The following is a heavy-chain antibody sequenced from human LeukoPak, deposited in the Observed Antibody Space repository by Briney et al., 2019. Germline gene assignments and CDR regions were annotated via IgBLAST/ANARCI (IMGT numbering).Heavy chain of an antibody. CDR1: GFTFSSYG. D-gene: IGHD6-13*01. Sequence: GGSLRLSCAASGFTFSSYGMHWVRQAPGKGLEWVANIRQDGSEKYYVDSVKGRFTISRDNAKNSLYLQMNSLRAEDTAVYYCARDSPFIAAAGTSLDYWGQGTLVTVSS. J-gene: IGHJ4*02. CDR3: ARDSPFIAAAGTSLDY. CDR2: IRQDGSEK. V-gene: IGHV3-7*01.